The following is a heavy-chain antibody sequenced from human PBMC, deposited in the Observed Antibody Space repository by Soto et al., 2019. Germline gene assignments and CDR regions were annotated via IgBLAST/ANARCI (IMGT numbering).Heavy chain of an antibody. CDR3: WGGFWSGYERGPRNHYYYYGMDV. Sequence: QVQLVQSGAEVKKPGSSVKVSCKASVGTFSSYAISWVRQAPGQGLEWMGGIIPIFGTANYAQKGQGRVTSTADESTSTAYMELSSLRVEDTAVYYCWGGFWSGYERGPRNHYYYYGMDVWGQGTTVTVSS. CDR2: IIPIFGTA. D-gene: IGHD3-3*01. J-gene: IGHJ6*02. V-gene: IGHV1-69*01. CDR1: VGTFSSYA.